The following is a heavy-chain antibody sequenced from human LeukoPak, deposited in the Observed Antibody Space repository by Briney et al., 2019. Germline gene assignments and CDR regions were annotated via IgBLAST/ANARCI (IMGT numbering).Heavy chain of an antibody. D-gene: IGHD4-11*01. V-gene: IGHV1-46*01. CDR2: INPSGGST. CDR3: ARDGTTVTDYYYYIDV. J-gene: IGHJ6*03. CDR1: GYTLTSYY. Sequence: ASVKVSCKASGYTLTSYYMHWVRQAPGQGLEWMGIINPSGGSTSYAQKFQGRVTMTRDTSTSTVYMELSSLRSEDTAAYYCARDGTTVTDYYYYIDVWGKGTTVTVSS.